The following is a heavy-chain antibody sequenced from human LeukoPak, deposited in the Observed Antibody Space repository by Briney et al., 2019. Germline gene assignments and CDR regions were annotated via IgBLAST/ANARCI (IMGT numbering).Heavy chain of an antibody. D-gene: IGHD3-3*01. V-gene: IGHV4-38-2*01. Sequence: SETLSLTCAVSGYSISSGYYWGWIRQPPGKGLEWIGSIYHSGSTYYNPSIKSRVTISVDTSKNQFSLKLSSVTATDTAAYYCARHVDFWSGYLATFDYWGQGTLVTVSS. CDR2: IYHSGST. J-gene: IGHJ4*02. CDR3: ARHVDFWSGYLATFDY. CDR1: GYSISSGYY.